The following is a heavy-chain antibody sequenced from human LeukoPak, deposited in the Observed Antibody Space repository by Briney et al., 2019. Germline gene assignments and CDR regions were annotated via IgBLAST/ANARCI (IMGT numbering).Heavy chain of an antibody. CDR3: ARVDYPDPVEDY. J-gene: IGHJ4*02. CDR1: GFTVSSYE. Sequence: PGGSLRLSCAASGFTVSSYEMNWVRQAPGKGLEWVSYISSSGSTIYYADSVKGRFTISRDNAKNSLYLQMNSLRAEDTAVYYCARVDYPDPVEDYWGQGTLVTVSS. CDR2: ISSSGSTI. V-gene: IGHV3-48*03. D-gene: IGHD3-16*01.